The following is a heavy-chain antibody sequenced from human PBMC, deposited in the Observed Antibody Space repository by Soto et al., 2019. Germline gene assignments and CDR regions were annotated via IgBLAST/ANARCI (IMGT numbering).Heavy chain of an antibody. CDR1: GFTFSKYG. V-gene: IGHV3-30*03. CDR2: ISYDGSNK. CDR3: ARERESSSGSRYADY. J-gene: IGHJ4*02. Sequence: PGGSLRLSCAASGFTFSKYGIHWVRHAPGKGLEWVTFISYDGSNKNYADSVKGRFTISRDDSKSTLYLQMNSLRLQDTGMYYCARERESSSGSRYADYWGQGTLVTVSS. D-gene: IGHD1-26*01.